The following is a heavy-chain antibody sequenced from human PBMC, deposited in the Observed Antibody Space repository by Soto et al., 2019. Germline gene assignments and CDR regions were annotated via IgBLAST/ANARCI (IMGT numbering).Heavy chain of an antibody. D-gene: IGHD3-22*01. CDR3: ARMDGSGYYGSYFDY. CDR1: GFTFSSYA. CDR2: ISYDGSNK. J-gene: IGHJ4*02. Sequence: QVQLVESGGGVVQPGRSLRLSCAASGFTFSSYAMHWVRQAPGKGLEWVAIISYDGSNKYYADSVKGRFTISRDNSKRTLFEHMNSLRAEDTAVYYCARMDGSGYYGSYFDYWGQGNLVTVSS. V-gene: IGHV3-30-3*01.